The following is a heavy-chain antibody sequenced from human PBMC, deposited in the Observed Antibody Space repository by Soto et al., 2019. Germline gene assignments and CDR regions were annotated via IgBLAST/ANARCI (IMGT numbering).Heavy chain of an antibody. CDR1: GYTFTGYY. Sequence: ASVKVSCKASGYTFTGYYMHWVRQAPGQGLEWMGWINPNSGGTNYAQKSQGWVTMTRDTSISTAYMELSRLRSDDTAVYYCARDMGSSSWYELYFDYWGQGTLVTVSS. D-gene: IGHD6-13*01. V-gene: IGHV1-2*04. J-gene: IGHJ4*02. CDR3: ARDMGSSSWYELYFDY. CDR2: INPNSGGT.